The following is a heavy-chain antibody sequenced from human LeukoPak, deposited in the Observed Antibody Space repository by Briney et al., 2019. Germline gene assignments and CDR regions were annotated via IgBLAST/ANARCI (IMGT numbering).Heavy chain of an antibody. CDR1: GFTFSDSA. CDR3: ARDIELSC. V-gene: IGHV3-23*01. CDR2: ISASGGNS. D-gene: IGHD2-15*01. Sequence: GGSLRLSCAASGFTFSDSAMSWVRRASGRGLEWVSLISASGGNSYYADSVKGRFTVSRDSSKNTLHLQMNSLRAEDTAVYYCARDIELSCWGQGTLVTVSS. J-gene: IGHJ4*02.